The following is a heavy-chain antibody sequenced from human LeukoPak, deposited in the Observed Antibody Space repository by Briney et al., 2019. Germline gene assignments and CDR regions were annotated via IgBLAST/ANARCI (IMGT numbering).Heavy chain of an antibody. CDR2: IYYSGST. J-gene: IGHJ6*03. D-gene: IGHD1-26*01. CDR1: GGSISSYY. CDR3: ARLVGAGKDYYYYYMDV. V-gene: IGHV4-59*12. Sequence: SETLSLTCTVSGGSISSYYWSWIRQPPGKGLEWIGYIYYSGSTNYNPSLKSRVTISVGKSKNQFSLKVSSVTAADTAVYYCARLVGAGKDYYYYYMDVWGKGTTVTVS.